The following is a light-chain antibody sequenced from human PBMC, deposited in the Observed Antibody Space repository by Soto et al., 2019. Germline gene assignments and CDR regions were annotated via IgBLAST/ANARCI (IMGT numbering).Light chain of an antibody. J-gene: IGKJ2*01. CDR2: GAS. CDR3: QHYFNWPYT. CDR1: QSVTSN. V-gene: IGKV3-15*01. Sequence: EIVIPQSPATLSVSPGERATLSCRASQSVTSNLAWYQQKPGRAPRLLIYGASTRATGIPARFSGSGSGTEFTLTISNLQSEDFALYYCQHYFNWPYTFGQGTKVDIK.